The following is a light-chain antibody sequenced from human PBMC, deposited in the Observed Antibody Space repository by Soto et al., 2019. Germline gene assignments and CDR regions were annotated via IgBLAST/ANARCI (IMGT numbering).Light chain of an antibody. V-gene: IGKV2-24*01. CDR2: KIS. CDR3: MHATHSPWA. Sequence: DIVLTQAPFSSPVTLGQPASISCRSSQSLVHSDGNTYLSWLHQRPGQPPRLLIYKISQRFSGVPDRFSGSGAGTDFTLTIARVEADDVGVYYCMHATHSPWAFGRGTKVDIK. CDR1: QSLVHSDGNTY. J-gene: IGKJ1*01.